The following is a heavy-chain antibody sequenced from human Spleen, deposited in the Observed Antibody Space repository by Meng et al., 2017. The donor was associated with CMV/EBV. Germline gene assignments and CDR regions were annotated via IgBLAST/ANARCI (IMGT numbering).Heavy chain of an antibody. D-gene: IGHD6-6*01. CDR1: GGSISSYY. V-gene: IGHV4-59*01. J-gene: IGHJ4*02. CDR3: ARALEFDY. Sequence: GSLRLSCTVSGGSISSYYWSWIRQPPGKGLEWIGYIYYIRNTNYNPSLKSRVTISADASKNQFSLKLSSVTAADTAVYYCARALEFDYWGQGTLVTVSS. CDR2: IYYIRNT.